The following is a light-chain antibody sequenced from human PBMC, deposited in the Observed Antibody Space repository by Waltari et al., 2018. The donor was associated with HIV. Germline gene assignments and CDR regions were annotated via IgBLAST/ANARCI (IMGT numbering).Light chain of an antibody. CDR3: QQYNNWPPYT. CDR1: QSVRSN. CDR2: DAS. J-gene: IGKJ2*01. Sequence: EVDVTQSPATLSVSPGERATLSCRASQSVRSNLAWYQQKPGQATRLVIYDASTRATGIPARFSGSGSGTEFTLTISSLQSEDFAVYYCQQYNNWPPYTFGQGTKLEIK. V-gene: IGKV3-15*01.